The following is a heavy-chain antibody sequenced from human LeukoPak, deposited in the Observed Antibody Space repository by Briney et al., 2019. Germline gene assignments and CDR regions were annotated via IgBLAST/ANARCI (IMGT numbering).Heavy chain of an antibody. CDR3: ARTYSGYSYGMYWYFDL. CDR1: GFTFDDYA. J-gene: IGHJ2*01. D-gene: IGHD5-18*01. V-gene: IGHV3-53*01. CDR2: IYSGGST. Sequence: GGSLRLSCAASGFTFDDYAMHWVRQAPGKGLEWVSVIYSGGSTYYADSVKGRFTISRDNSKNTLYLQMNSLRAEDTAVYYCARTYSGYSYGMYWYFDLWGRGTLVTVSS.